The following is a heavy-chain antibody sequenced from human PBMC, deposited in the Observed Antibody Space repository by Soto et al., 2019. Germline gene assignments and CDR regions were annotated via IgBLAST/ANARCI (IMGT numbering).Heavy chain of an antibody. Sequence: VSVNVSCTASGYAFCNYAISWVREAPGQGPEWMGWVSPYNGNANYTEKFQGRVSMTTETSTNTAYMELTSLTSAATAIHYCARAISLTLAAHAYWGQGPLAAFSS. CDR2: VSPYNGNA. D-gene: IGHD3-3*01. CDR1: GYAFCNYA. J-gene: IGHJ4*02. CDR3: ARAISLTLAAHAY. V-gene: IGHV1-18*04.